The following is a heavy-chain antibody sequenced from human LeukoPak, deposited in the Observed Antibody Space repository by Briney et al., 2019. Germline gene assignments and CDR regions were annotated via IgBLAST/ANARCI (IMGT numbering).Heavy chain of an antibody. V-gene: IGHV4-39*01. Sequence: PSETLSLTCTVSGGSISSSSYYWGWHRQPQGKGLEWIGSIYYSGSTYDNPSRKSRVTISVATSKNQFSLKLSSVTAADTAVCYCAGGIAAAGNDYWGQGTLVTVSS. J-gene: IGHJ4*02. CDR3: AGGIAAAGNDY. CDR1: GGSISSSSYY. D-gene: IGHD6-13*01. CDR2: IYYSGST.